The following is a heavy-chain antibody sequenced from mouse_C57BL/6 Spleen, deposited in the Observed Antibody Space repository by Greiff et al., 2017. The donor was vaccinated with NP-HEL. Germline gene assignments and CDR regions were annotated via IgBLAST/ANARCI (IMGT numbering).Heavy chain of an antibody. CDR2: IDPNSGGT. Sequence: VQLQQSGAELVKPGASVKLSCKASGYTFTSYWMHWVKQRPGRGLEWIGRIDPNSGGTKYNEKFTSKATLTVDNPSSTAYMQLSSRTSEDSAVYYCARGGIYYDYDGFAYWGQGTLVTVSA. J-gene: IGHJ3*01. V-gene: IGHV1-72*01. CDR1: GYTFTSYW. D-gene: IGHD2-4*01. CDR3: ARGGIYYDYDGFAY.